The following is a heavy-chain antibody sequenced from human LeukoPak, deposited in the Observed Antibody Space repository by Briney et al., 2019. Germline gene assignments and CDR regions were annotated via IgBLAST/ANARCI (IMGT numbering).Heavy chain of an antibody. D-gene: IGHD1/OR15-1a*01. CDR2: IYYSGTT. V-gene: IGHV4-59*01. Sequence: SETLSLTCTVSGGSISSYYWSWIRQPPGKALEWIGYIYYSGTTNYNPSLKSRVTISLDTSKNQFSLKLSSVTAADTAVYCCARVRRGMKRSLGRTTEYSYYYYMDVWGKGTTVTVSS. CDR1: GGSISSYY. J-gene: IGHJ6*03. CDR3: ARVRRGMKRSLGRTTEYSYYYYMDV.